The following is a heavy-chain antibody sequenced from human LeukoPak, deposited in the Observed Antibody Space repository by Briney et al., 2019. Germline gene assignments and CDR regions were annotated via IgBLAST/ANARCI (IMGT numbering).Heavy chain of an antibody. J-gene: IGHJ4*02. CDR1: GFTFSSYS. CDR3: ARESSYSFDY. D-gene: IGHD3-10*01. V-gene: IGHV3-48*04. Sequence: PGGSLRLSCAASGFTFSSYSMNWVRQAPGKGLEWVSYISSTGSATYYADSVKGRFSISRDNAKNSLYLQMNSLRVEDTAVYYCARESSYSFDYWGQGTLVTVSS. CDR2: ISSTGSAT.